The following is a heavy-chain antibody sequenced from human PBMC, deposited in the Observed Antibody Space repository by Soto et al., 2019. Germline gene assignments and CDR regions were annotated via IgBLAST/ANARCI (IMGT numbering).Heavy chain of an antibody. D-gene: IGHD4-17*01. J-gene: IGHJ4*02. CDR3: ARERYYFDY. CDR1: GGSISSYY. Sequence: SETLSLTCTVSGGSISSYYWSWIRQSPGKGLEWIGYIHYSGSTKSNPSLKSRVTISVDTSRNQVSLKLSSVTAADTAVYYCARERYYFDYWGQGTLVTVSS. V-gene: IGHV4-59*12. CDR2: IHYSGST.